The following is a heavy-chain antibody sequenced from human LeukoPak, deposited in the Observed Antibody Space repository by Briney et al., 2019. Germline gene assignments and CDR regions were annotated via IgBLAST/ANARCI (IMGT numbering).Heavy chain of an antibody. J-gene: IGHJ4*02. D-gene: IGHD3-16*02. CDR1: GGTFSSYA. CDR3: ARGLPNYDYVWGSYRYTLDY. V-gene: IGHV1-69*06. CDR2: IIPIFGTA. Sequence: ASVKVSCKASGGTFSSYAISWVRQAPGQGLEWMGGIIPIFGTANYAQKFQGRVTITADKSTSTAYMELSSLRSEDTAVYYCARGLPNYDYVWGSYRYTLDYWGQGTLVTVSS.